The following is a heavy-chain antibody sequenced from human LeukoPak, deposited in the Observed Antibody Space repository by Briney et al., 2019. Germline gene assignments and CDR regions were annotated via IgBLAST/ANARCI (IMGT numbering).Heavy chain of an antibody. Sequence: ASVKVSCKASGYTFTSYYMYWVRQAPGQGLEWMGIINPSGGSTRYAQKFQGRVTMTRDMSTSTVYMELSSLRSEDTAVYYCARDRGYSSSWYLRDYYFDYWGQGTLVTVSS. CDR3: ARDRGYSSSWYLRDYYFDY. V-gene: IGHV1-46*01. D-gene: IGHD6-13*01. J-gene: IGHJ4*02. CDR2: INPSGGST. CDR1: GYTFTSYY.